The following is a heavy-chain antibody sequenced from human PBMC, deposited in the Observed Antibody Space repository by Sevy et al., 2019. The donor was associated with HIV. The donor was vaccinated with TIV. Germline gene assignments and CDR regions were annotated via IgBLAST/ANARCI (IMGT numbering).Heavy chain of an antibody. Sequence: GGSLRLSCAASGFTFSDYYMSWIRQAPGKGLEWVSYISCSGSTIYYADSVKGRFTISRDNAKNSLYLQMNSLRAEDTAVYYCARGFPYHNYDIVTGYSTIDYWGQGTLVTVSS. V-gene: IGHV3-11*01. D-gene: IGHD3-9*01. J-gene: IGHJ4*02. CDR2: ISCSGSTI. CDR1: GFTFSDYY. CDR3: ARGFPYHNYDIVTGYSTIDY.